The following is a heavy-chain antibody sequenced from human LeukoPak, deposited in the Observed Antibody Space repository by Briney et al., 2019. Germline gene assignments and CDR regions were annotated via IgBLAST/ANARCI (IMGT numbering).Heavy chain of an antibody. CDR2: ISYNGTYT. CDR3: AREGGDYYYYYYMDV. V-gene: IGHV3-11*06. J-gene: IGHJ6*03. D-gene: IGHD4-17*01. Sequence: GRSVRLFCAASGFMFSDFYMTWVRQAPGKGLDWVSTISYNGTYTYYAVSVKGRFTISRDNSKNTLYLQMNSLTGEDTAEYYCAREGGDYYYYYYMDVWGKGTTVTASS. CDR1: GFMFSDFY.